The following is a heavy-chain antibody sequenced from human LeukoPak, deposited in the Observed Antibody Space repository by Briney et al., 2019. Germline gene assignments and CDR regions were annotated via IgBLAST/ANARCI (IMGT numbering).Heavy chain of an antibody. J-gene: IGHJ6*03. V-gene: IGHV4-4*07. Sequence: SETLSLTCTVSGGLIYSYYWSWLRQTAGKGLEWIGRLYPGVSTNYNPSLKSRVTMSVDTSKNQFALKLSAVTAADTAVYYCADFKVSYSSGYSASHYMDVWGKGTTVTVSS. D-gene: IGHD3-22*01. CDR3: ADFKVSYSSGYSASHYMDV. CDR2: LYPGVST. CDR1: GGLIYSYY.